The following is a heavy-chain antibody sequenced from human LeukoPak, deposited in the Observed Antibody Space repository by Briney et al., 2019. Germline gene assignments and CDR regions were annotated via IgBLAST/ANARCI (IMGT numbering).Heavy chain of an antibody. CDR3: ARHHESRYCSSTSCPTGWFEP. J-gene: IGHJ5*02. CDR1: GYTFTSYD. Sequence: ASVKVSCKASGYTFTSYDIHWVRQATGQGLEWMGWMNPNSGNTGYAQKFQGRVTMTRNTSISTAYMEPSSLRSEDTAVYYCARHHESRYCSSTSCPTGWFEPCGQGALVTVSS. D-gene: IGHD2-2*01. V-gene: IGHV1-8*01. CDR2: MNPNSGNT.